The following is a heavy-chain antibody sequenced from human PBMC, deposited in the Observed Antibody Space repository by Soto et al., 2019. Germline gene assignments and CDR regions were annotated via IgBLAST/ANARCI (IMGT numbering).Heavy chain of an antibody. CDR1: GYSYTSYW. J-gene: IGHJ6*02. Sequence: PGESLKISCKGSGYSYTSYWISWVRQMAGKGLEWMGRIAPSDSYTNYSPSFQGHVTISADTSISTAYLQWSSLKASDTAMYYCARHPTILFDSLFRGRGNDYYDCYGMDVWGQGTTVTVSS. D-gene: IGHD2-21*01. CDR2: IAPSDSYT. V-gene: IGHV5-10-1*01. CDR3: ARHPTILFDSLFRGRGNDYYDCYGMDV.